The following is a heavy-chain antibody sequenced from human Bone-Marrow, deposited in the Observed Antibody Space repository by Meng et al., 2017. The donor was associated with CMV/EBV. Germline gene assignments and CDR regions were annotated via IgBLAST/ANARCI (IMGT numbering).Heavy chain of an antibody. V-gene: IGHV3-7*01. CDR1: GFTFSSYW. CDR2: IKQDGSEK. D-gene: IGHD3-22*01. CDR3: ARDMIVRNGFDP. J-gene: IGHJ5*02. Sequence: GESLKISCAASGFTFSSYWMSWVRQAPGKGLEWVANIKQDGSEKYYVDSVKGRFTISRDNAKNTLYLQMNSLRAEDTAVYYCARDMIVRNGFDPWGQGTLVTVSS.